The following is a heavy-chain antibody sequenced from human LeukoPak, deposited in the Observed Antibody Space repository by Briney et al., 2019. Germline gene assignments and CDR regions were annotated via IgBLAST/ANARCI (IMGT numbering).Heavy chain of an antibody. J-gene: IGHJ4*02. CDR3: ARVIAVAGTTPFDY. V-gene: IGHV4-39*01. Sequence: SETLSLNCTVSSGSSSSSSYSWDGTRQPPGRGLGWIGSIYYSGSTYYNPSLKSRVTISVDTSKNQFSLKLSSVTAADTAVYYCARVIAVAGTTPFDYWGQGTLVTVSS. CDR1: SGSSSSSSYS. D-gene: IGHD6-19*01. CDR2: IYYSGST.